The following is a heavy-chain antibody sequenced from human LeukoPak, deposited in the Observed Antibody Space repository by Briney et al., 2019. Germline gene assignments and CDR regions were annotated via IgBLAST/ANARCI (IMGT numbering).Heavy chain of an antibody. CDR1: GFTFSSYG. CDR3: ARGEEVLNRRNDAFDI. CDR2: IRYDGSNK. D-gene: IGHD1-14*01. Sequence: QPGGSLRLSCAASGFTFSSYGMHWVRQAPGKGLEWVAFIRYDGSNKYYADSVKGRFTISRDNSKNTLYLQMNSLRAEDTAVYYCARGEEVLNRRNDAFDIWGQGTMVTVSS. V-gene: IGHV3-30*02. J-gene: IGHJ3*02.